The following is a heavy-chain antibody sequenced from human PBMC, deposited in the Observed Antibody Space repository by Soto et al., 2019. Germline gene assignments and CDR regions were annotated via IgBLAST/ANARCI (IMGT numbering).Heavy chain of an antibody. J-gene: IGHJ6*02. V-gene: IGHV1-46*01. CDR2: INPSGGST. Sequence: ASVKVSCKASGYTFTSYYMHWVRQAPGQGLEWMGIINPSGGSTSYAQKFQGRVTMTRDTSTSTVYMERSSLRSEDTAVYYCAREVGPLSGDYYYYGMDVWGQGTTVTVSS. D-gene: IGHD1-26*01. CDR1: GYTFTSYY. CDR3: AREVGPLSGDYYYYGMDV.